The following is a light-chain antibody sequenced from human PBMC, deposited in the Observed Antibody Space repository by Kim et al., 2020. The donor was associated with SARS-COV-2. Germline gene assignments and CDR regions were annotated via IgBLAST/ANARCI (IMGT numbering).Light chain of an antibody. CDR1: SSDVGGYNY. CDR2: DVS. Sequence: QSVLTQPASVSGSPGQSITISCTGTSSDVGGYNYVSWYQQHPGKVPKLMIYDVSSRPSGVSNRFSGSKSGNTTSLTISGLQTEDEADYYCSSYTSSSTLVFGAGTKVTVL. CDR3: SSYTSSSTLV. J-gene: IGLJ2*01. V-gene: IGLV2-14*03.